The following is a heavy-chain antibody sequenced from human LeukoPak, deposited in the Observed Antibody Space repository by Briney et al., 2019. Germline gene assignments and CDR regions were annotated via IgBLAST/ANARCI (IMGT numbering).Heavy chain of an antibody. CDR1: GFSISSNYH. CDR2: IYYSGST. Sequence: SETLSLTCSVSGFSISSNYHWGWIRQPPGKGLEWIGYIYYSGSTNYNPSLKSRVTISVDTSKNQLSLKLSSVTAADTAVYYCARERFVRGVMTFDYWGQGTLVTVSS. V-gene: IGHV4-59*01. CDR3: ARERFVRGVMTFDY. D-gene: IGHD3-10*01. J-gene: IGHJ4*02.